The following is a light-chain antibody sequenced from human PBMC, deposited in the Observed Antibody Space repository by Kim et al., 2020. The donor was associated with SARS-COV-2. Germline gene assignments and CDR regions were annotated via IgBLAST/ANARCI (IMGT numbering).Light chain of an antibody. J-gene: IGLJ1*01. Sequence: GKGVTISCSGSSPNIGSNYVYWYQQRPGTAPKLLIYRNNQRPSGVPDRFSGSKSGTSASLAISGLRSEDEADYYCAAWDDSLSGYVFGTGTKVTVL. CDR2: RNN. CDR3: AAWDDSLSGYV. CDR1: SPNIGSNY. V-gene: IGLV1-47*01.